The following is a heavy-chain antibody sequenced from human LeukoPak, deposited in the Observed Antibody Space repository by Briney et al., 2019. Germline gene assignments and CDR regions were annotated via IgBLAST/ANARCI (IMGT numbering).Heavy chain of an antibody. Sequence: SETLSLTCTVSGDSITSYYWSWIRQSAEKGLEWIGRIYTTGITNYNPSLKGRVTVSVDTSKNQFFLKLRSVTAADTAVYYCARDVGASNFDSWGQGVQVTVSS. D-gene: IGHD1-26*01. CDR1: GDSITSYY. CDR2: IYTTGIT. CDR3: ARDVGASNFDS. J-gene: IGHJ4*02. V-gene: IGHV4-4*07.